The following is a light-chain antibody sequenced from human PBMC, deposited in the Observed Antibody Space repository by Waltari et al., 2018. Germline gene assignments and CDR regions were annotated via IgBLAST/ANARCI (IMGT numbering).Light chain of an antibody. V-gene: IGKV3-20*01. CDR3: QHYESLPVT. CDR1: QSISKY. Sequence: EIVLTQSPGTLSLSPGERATLSCRASQSISKYLAWYQQKPGQAPRLLIYQASSRAAGIPDRFSGSGSGTDFSLTISRVEPEDFAVYYCQHYESLPVTFGQGTKVEIK. CDR2: QAS. J-gene: IGKJ1*01.